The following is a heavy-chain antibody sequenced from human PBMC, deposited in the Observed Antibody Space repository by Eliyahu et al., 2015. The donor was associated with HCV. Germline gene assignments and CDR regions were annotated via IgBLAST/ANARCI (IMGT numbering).Heavy chain of an antibody. D-gene: IGHD6-19*01. CDR2: INPXGGST. V-gene: IGHV1-46*01. Sequence: QVQLVQSGAEVKKPGASVKVSCXASGYXFXSYYMHWXXQAPGQGLEWMGIINPXGGSTSXAQKFQGRVTMTRDTSTSTVYMELSSLRSEDTAVYYCARESTDSSGWYPHRGFDYWGQGTLVTVSS. J-gene: IGHJ4*02. CDR3: ARESTDSSGWYPHRGFDY. CDR1: GYXFXSYY.